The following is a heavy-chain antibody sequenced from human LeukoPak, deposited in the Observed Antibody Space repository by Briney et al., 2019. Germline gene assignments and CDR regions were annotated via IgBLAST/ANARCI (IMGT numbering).Heavy chain of an antibody. CDR1: GYTFTSYD. J-gene: IGHJ4*02. CDR2: LNPNSGNT. D-gene: IGHD3-3*01. V-gene: IGHV1-8*01. CDR3: ARIPPIDDFWSGYYKHYFDY. Sequence: ASVTVSCTASGYTFTSYDINRVRQATGQGLEWMGWLNPNSGNTGYAQKFQGRVTMTRNTSISTAYMELSSLRSEDTAVYYCARIPPIDDFWSGYYKHYFDYWGQGTLVTVSS.